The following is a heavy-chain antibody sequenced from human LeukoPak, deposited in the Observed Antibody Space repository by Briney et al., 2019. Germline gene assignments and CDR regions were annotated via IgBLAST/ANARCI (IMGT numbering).Heavy chain of an antibody. J-gene: IGHJ4*02. CDR3: ASLRYGSGSYYNDY. V-gene: IGHV3-30*03. Sequence: PGGSLRLSCAASGFIFRNYGMSWVRQAPGKGLEWVAVISYDGSIKYYADSVKGRFTISKDNSKNTLYLQMNSLRAEDTAVYYCASLRYGSGSYYNDYWGQGTLVIVSS. CDR1: GFIFRNYG. CDR2: ISYDGSIK. D-gene: IGHD3-10*01.